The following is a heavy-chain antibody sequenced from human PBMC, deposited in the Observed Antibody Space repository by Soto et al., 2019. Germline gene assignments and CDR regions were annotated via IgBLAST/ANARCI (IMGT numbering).Heavy chain of an antibody. V-gene: IGHV3-11*01. D-gene: IGHD6-19*01. CDR1: GFTVSGND. J-gene: IGHJ4*02. CDR3: ASHHTSGWLYFDS. Sequence: QLQLLESGGDLVKPGGSLRLSCAASGFTVSGNDLSWIHQAPGKGLEWVSSISSSGRAIYYADSVKGRFTISRDNAKDSLYLQMSSLIAEDTAIYYCASHHTSGWLYFDSWGQGTLVTVSS. CDR2: ISSSGRAI.